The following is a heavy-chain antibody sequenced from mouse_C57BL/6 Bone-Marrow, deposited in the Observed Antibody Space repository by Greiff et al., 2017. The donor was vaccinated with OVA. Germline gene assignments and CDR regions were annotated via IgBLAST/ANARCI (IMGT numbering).Heavy chain of an antibody. CDR1: GYTFTSYW. CDR2: IDPSDSYT. D-gene: IGHD1-1*01. Sequence: QVQLQQPGAELVKPGASVKLSCKASGYTFTSYWMQWVKQRPGQGLEWIGEIDPSDSYTNYNQKFKGKATLTVDTSSSTAYMQLSSLTSEDSAVYYCAREGGYYGSTPWFAYWGQGTLVTVSA. CDR3: AREGGYYGSTPWFAY. J-gene: IGHJ3*01. V-gene: IGHV1-50*01.